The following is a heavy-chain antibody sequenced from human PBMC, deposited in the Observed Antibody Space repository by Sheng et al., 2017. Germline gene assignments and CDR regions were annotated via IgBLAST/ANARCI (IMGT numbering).Heavy chain of an antibody. D-gene: IGHD5-12*01. J-gene: IGHJ2*01. V-gene: IGHV4-34*01. CDR1: GGSFSGYY. CDR2: INHSGST. Sequence: QVQLQQWGAGLLKPSETLSLTCAVYGGSFSGYYWSWIRQPPGKGLEWIGEINHSGSTNYNPSLKSRVTISVDTSKNQFSLKLSSVTAADTAVYYCARGNSIVATIFDWYFDLWGLAPWSLSPQ. CDR3: ARGNSIVATIFDWYFDL.